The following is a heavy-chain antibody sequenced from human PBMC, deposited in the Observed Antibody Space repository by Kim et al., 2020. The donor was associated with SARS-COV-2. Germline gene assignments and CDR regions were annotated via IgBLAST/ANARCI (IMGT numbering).Heavy chain of an antibody. CDR3: ASPRQYQLLSLDY. V-gene: IGHV3-21*01. Sequence: YAESVKGRFTHSRDNAKNSLYLQMNSRRAEDTAVYYCASPRQYQLLSLDYWGQGTLVTVSS. J-gene: IGHJ4*02. D-gene: IGHD2-2*01.